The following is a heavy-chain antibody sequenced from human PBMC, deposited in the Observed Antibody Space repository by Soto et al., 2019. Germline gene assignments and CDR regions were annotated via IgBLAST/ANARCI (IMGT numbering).Heavy chain of an antibody. V-gene: IGHV6-1*01. CDR2: TYYRSKWYN. D-gene: IGHD3-3*01. CDR3: AREGRGYHDFWSGLPPDGMDV. Sequence: PSQTLSLTGAISGDSGSRKSPACNWIRESPSRGLEWLGRTYYRSKWYNDYAVSVKSRITINPDTSKNQFSLQLNSVTPEDKAVYYCAREGRGYHDFWSGLPPDGMDVWGQGTTVTVSS. CDR1: GDSGSRKSPA. J-gene: IGHJ6*02.